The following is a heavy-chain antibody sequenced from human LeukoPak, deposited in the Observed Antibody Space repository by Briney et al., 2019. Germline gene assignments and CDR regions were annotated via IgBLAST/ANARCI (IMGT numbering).Heavy chain of an antibody. CDR1: RFTLSNYN. Sequence: PGGSLRLSCAASRFTLSNYNMNWVRQAPGKGLEWVSSISGSNNYMYYADSVKGRFTISRDDAKNSLYLQMNSLSPEDTAVYYCARGTSGWFGGYWGQGTLVTVSS. V-gene: IGHV3-21*01. CDR3: ARGTSGWFGGY. D-gene: IGHD6-19*01. J-gene: IGHJ4*02. CDR2: ISGSNNYM.